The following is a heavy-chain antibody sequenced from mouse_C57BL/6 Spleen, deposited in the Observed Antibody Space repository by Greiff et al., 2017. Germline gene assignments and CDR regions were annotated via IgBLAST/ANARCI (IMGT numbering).Heavy chain of an antibody. D-gene: IGHD2-14*01. Sequence: VQLQQPGAELVMPGASVKLSCTASGYTFTSSWMHWVKQRPGQGLEWIGEIDPSDSYTNYNQKFKGKSTLTVDKSSSTAYMQLSSLTSEDSAVYYCARGGTRDDWGQGTTLTVSS. CDR1: GYTFTSSW. CDR3: ARGGTRDD. CDR2: IDPSDSYT. J-gene: IGHJ2*01. V-gene: IGHV1-69*01.